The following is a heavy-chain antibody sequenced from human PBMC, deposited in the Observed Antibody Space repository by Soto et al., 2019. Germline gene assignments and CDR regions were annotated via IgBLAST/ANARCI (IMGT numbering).Heavy chain of an antibody. CDR3: ARSSGGNFGIIIEGTNWFAP. CDR1: RDTFTSYY. V-gene: IGHV1-46*01. J-gene: IGHJ5*02. Sequence: SVKVSCKAPRDTFTSYYINWVRQAPVQGLEWMGVINPHGGSTAYAQKFKGRVTLTRDTSASTVYMEVSSLTSEDTAMYYCARSSGGNFGIIIEGTNWFAPWGQGTLVTVSS. CDR2: INPHGGST. D-gene: IGHD1-26*01.